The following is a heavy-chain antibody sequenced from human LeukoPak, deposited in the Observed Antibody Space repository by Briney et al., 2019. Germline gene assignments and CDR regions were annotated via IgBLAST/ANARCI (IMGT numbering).Heavy chain of an antibody. CDR2: ISLVGDT. CDR3: VRAHVGAGLAFDI. Sequence: PGGSLRLSCAASGFTFNNYVMHWVRQTTGKRLEWVSAISLVGDTYYPASVKGRFTVSRESAKNSLYLQMNSLRAGDTALYYCVRAHVGAGLAFDIWGRGTMVTVSS. V-gene: IGHV3-13*01. CDR1: GFTFNNYV. D-gene: IGHD1-26*01. J-gene: IGHJ3*02.